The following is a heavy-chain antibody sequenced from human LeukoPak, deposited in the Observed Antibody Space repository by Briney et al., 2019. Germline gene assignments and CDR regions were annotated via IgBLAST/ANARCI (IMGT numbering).Heavy chain of an antibody. CDR1: GGTFSSYA. CDR3: ARDGPYCSDFTRYVDY. CDR2: IIPILGIA. V-gene: IGHV1-69*04. Sequence: APVKVSCKASGGTFSSYAISWVRQAPGQGLEWMGRIIPILGIANYAQKFQGRVTITADESTSTAYMELSSLRSEDTAVYYCARDGPYCSDFTRYVDYWGQGTLVTVSS. J-gene: IGHJ4*02. D-gene: IGHD2-15*01.